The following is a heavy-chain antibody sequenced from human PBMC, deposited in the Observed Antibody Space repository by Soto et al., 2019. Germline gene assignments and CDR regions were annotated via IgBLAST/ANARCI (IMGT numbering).Heavy chain of an antibody. Sequence: ASVKVSCKASGYTFTSYGISWVRQAPGQGLEWMGWISAFNGNTNYAQNFQGRVTMTTDTSTSTAFMELRSLRSDDTAMYYCARRSPEDAFDIWGQGTMVTVSS. CDR1: GYTFTSYG. J-gene: IGHJ3*02. CDR2: ISAFNGNT. V-gene: IGHV1-18*01. CDR3: ARRSPEDAFDI.